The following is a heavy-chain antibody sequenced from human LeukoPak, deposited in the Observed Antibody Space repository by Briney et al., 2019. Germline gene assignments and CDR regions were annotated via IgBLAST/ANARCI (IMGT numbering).Heavy chain of an antibody. Sequence: GASVKVSCKASGGTFSSYAISWVRQAPGQGLEWMGWINTNTGKPTYAQGFTGQLVFSLDVAATTAFLQINSTDIEDTAVYFCARDLTGEQWLPYGMDVWGQGTTVTVSS. CDR2: INTNTGKP. CDR1: GGTFSSYA. J-gene: IGHJ6*02. CDR3: ARDLTGEQWLPYGMDV. D-gene: IGHD6-19*01. V-gene: IGHV7-4-1*02.